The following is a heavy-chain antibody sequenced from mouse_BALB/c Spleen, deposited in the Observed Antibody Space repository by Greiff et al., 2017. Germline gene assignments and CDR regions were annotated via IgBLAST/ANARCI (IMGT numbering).Heavy chain of an antibody. CDR3: ARDYDYDGYAMDY. CDR1: GYTFTSYW. Sequence: QVQLKQSGAELAKPGASVKMSCKASGYTFTSYWMHWVKQRPGQGLEWIGYINPSTGYTEYNQKFKDKATLTADKSSSTAYMQLSSLTSEDSAVYYCARDYDYDGYAMDYWGQGTSVTVSS. J-gene: IGHJ4*01. D-gene: IGHD2-4*01. V-gene: IGHV1-7*01. CDR2: INPSTGYT.